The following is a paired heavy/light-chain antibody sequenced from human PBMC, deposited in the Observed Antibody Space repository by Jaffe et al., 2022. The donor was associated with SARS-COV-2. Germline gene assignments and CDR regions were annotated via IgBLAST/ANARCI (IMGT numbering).Light chain of an antibody. CDR2: DVS. V-gene: IGLV2-14*01. J-gene: IGLJ2*01. CDR3: SSYTSSSTPHVV. Sequence: QSALTQPASVSGSPGQSITISCTGTSSDVGGYNYVSWYQQHPGKAPKLMIYDVSNRPSGVSNRFSGSKSGNTASLTISGLQAEDEADYYCSSYTSSSTPHVVFGGGTKLTVL. CDR1: SSDVGGYNY.
Heavy chain of an antibody. J-gene: IGHJ3*02. CDR3: ARDPPLYSGYDYELKPNAFDI. V-gene: IGHV3-11*01. CDR1: GFTFSDYY. Sequence: QVQLVESGGGLVKPGGSLRLSCAASGFTFSDYYMSWIRQAPGKGLEWVSYISSSGSTIYYADSVKGRFTISRDNAKNSLYLQMNSLRAEDTAVYYCARDPPLYSGYDYELKPNAFDIWGQGTMVTVSS. CDR2: ISSSGSTI. D-gene: IGHD5-12*01.